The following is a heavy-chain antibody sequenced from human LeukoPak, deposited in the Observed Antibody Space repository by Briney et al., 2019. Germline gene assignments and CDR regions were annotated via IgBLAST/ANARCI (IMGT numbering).Heavy chain of an antibody. J-gene: IGHJ5*02. Sequence: ASVKVSCKVSVYTFTDYFMHWVHQAPGKGLEWMGLVDPEDGETIYAEKFQGRVTITADTSTDTAYMELSSLRSEDTAVYYCATETRPMVRGVIITENWFDPWGQGTLVTVSS. CDR3: ATETRPMVRGVIITENWFDP. V-gene: IGHV1-69-2*01. CDR1: VYTFTDYF. CDR2: VDPEDGET. D-gene: IGHD3-10*01.